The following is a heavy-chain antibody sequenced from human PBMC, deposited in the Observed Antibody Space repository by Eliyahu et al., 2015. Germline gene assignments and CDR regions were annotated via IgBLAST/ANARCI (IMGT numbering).Heavy chain of an antibody. CDR1: GGPFSSYX. Sequence: QVQLVQSGAEVKKPGSSVKVSCKASGGPFSSYXISWVRQAPGQGLEWMGRIIPILGIANYAQKFQGRVTITADKSTSAAYMKLSSLRSEDTAMYYCASQSLDYGGNSRVTFDPWGQGTLVTVSS. D-gene: IGHD4-23*01. V-gene: IGHV1-69*04. CDR3: ASQSLDYGGNSRVTFDP. J-gene: IGHJ5*02. CDR2: IIPILGIA.